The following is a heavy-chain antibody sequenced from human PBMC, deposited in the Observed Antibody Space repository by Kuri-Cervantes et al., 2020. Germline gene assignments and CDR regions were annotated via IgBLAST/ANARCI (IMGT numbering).Heavy chain of an antibody. J-gene: IGHJ5*02. CDR3: ATGGDYGDRKGWFDP. CDR1: GYTFTSYD. Sequence: ASVKVSCKASGYTFTSYDINWVRQATGQGLEWMGWMNPNSGNTGYAQKFQGRVTMTEDTSTDTAYMELSSLRSEDTAVYYCATGGDYGDRKGWFDPWGQGTLVTVSS. V-gene: IGHV1-8*01. D-gene: IGHD4-17*01. CDR2: MNPNSGNT.